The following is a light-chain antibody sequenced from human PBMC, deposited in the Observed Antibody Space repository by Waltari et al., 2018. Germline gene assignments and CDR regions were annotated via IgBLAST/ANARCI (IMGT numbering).Light chain of an antibody. V-gene: IGLV2-8*01. CDR1: NSDVGAYNY. CDR3: QSFDNMLSGGVV. CDR2: EVT. J-gene: IGLJ2*01. Sequence: QSVLTQPPSATGSPGQSVTISCTGTNSDVGAYNYVSWYQQHPGKVPKLLLYEVTQRPAGVPHRFSRSKSGNTASLTVSGLQADDEADYYCQSFDNMLSGGVVFGGGTKLAVL.